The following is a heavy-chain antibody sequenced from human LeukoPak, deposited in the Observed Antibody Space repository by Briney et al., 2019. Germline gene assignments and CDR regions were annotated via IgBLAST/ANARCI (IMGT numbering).Heavy chain of an antibody. Sequence: PGGSLRLSCAASGFTFSSYGMHWVRQATGKGLEWVSAIGTAGDTYYPGSVKGRFTISRENAKNSLYLQMNSLRAEDTAVYYCARVLLRLGELSLDPWGQGTLVTVSS. V-gene: IGHV3-13*01. D-gene: IGHD3-16*02. CDR2: IGTAGDT. CDR1: GFTFSSYG. CDR3: ARVLLRLGELSLDP. J-gene: IGHJ5*02.